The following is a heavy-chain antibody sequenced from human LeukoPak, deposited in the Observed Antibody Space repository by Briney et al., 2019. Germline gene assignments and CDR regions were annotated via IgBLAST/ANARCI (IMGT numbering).Heavy chain of an antibody. Sequence: ASVKVSCKASGYTFTSYDINWVRQATGQGLEWMGWMNPNSGNTGYAQKFQGRVTMTRSTSISTAYMELSSLRSDDTAVYYCARVVPYGVEKDYWGQGTLVTVSS. V-gene: IGHV1-8*01. CDR1: GYTFTSYD. D-gene: IGHD4/OR15-4a*01. CDR3: ARVVPYGVEKDY. J-gene: IGHJ4*02. CDR2: MNPNSGNT.